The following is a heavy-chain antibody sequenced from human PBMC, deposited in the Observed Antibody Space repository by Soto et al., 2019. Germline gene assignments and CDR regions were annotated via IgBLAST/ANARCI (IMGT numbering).Heavy chain of an antibody. V-gene: IGHV1-69*02. J-gene: IGHJ5*02. D-gene: IGHD2-2*01. CDR1: GDTFSSYT. CDR2: IIPILGIA. CDR3: ARGPRYCSSTSCYDNWFDP. Sequence: SLKVSCKASGDTFSSYTISWVRQAPGQGLEWMGRIIPILGIANYAQKFQGRVTITADKSTSTAYMELSSLRSEDTAVYYCARGPRYCSSTSCYDNWFDPWGQGTLVTVSS.